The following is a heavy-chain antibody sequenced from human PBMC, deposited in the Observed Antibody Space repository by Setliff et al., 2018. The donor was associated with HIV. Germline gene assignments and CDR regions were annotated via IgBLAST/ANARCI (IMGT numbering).Heavy chain of an antibody. CDR2: MNPNSGNT. J-gene: IGHJ2*01. Sequence: GASVKVSCKASGYTFTSYDINWVRQATGQGLEWMGWMNPNSGNTGYAQKFQGRVTMTRNTSISTAYMELSSLRSEDTAVYYCARGAFGGIVVIDWYFDLWGRGTPVTVSS. V-gene: IGHV1-8*02. CDR3: ARGAFGGIVVIDWYFDL. D-gene: IGHD3-16*02. CDR1: GYTFTSYD.